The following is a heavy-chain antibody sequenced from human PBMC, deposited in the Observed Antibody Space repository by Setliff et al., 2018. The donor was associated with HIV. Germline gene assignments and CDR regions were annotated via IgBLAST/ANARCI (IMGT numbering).Heavy chain of an antibody. D-gene: IGHD2-21*01. J-gene: IGHJ4*02. Sequence: SETLSLTCIVSGVSTISSSSSYYWGWIRQPPGKGLEWIGSMYYSGNTYYNPSLKSRVTISVDTSKNQFSLKLSSVAAADTAVYYCARPALGIGGDSRFDNWGQGTRVTVSS. V-gene: IGHV4-39*01. CDR2: MYYSGNT. CDR3: ARPALGIGGDSRFDN. CDR1: GVSTISSSSSYY.